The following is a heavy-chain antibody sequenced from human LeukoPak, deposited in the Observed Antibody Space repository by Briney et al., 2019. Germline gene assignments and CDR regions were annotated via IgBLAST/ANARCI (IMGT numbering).Heavy chain of an antibody. J-gene: IGHJ4*02. CDR1: GGTFSSYA. V-gene: IGHV1-69*05. CDR2: IIPIFGTA. CDR3: ARDLSLGDGYNTFGY. D-gene: IGHD5-24*01. Sequence: ASVKVSCKASGGTFSSYAISWVRQAPGQGLEWMGRIIPIFGTANYAQKFQGRVTITTDESTSTAYMELSSLRSEDTVVYYCARDLSLGDGYNTFGYWGQGTLVTVSS.